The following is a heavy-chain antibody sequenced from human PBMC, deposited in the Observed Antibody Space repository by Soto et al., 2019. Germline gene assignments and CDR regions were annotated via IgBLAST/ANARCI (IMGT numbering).Heavy chain of an antibody. CDR1: GFSLSSSGVG. CDR2: IYWDDDK. V-gene: IGHV2-5*02. J-gene: IGHJ4*02. D-gene: IGHD6-19*01. Sequence: QITLKESGPTLVKPTQTLTLTCTFSGFSLSSSGVGVGWIREPPGKALEWIALIYWDDDKRYSPALKSKVTITKDTSRNHVVLTMTNMAPVDTATYYCAHRRSSGWNKSDVDYWGQGTLVIVSS. CDR3: AHRRSSGWNKSDVDY.